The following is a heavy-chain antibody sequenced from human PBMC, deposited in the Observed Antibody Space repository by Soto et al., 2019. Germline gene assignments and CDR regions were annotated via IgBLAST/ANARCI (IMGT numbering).Heavy chain of an antibody. CDR2: IYSTYTT. V-gene: IGHV3-66*01. CDR3: ARDRYRNHPYYYMDI. CDR1: GISVSGNY. J-gene: IGHJ6*03. D-gene: IGHD4-4*01. Sequence: GGSLRLSCAASGISVSGNYMSWVRQAPGKGLEWVSIIYSTYTTYYADSVKGRFTISRDNSKNTVFLQMDSLRAEDTAVYYCARDRYRNHPYYYMDIWGKGTTVTVSS.